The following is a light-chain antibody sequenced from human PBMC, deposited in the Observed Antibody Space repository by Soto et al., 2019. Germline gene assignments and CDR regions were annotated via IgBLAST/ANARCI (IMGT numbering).Light chain of an antibody. Sequence: DIQMTQSPSTLSASVGDRVTITCRASQGIRNDLGWYQQKPGKAPKLLIYAASTLQSGVPSRFSGSGSGTDFTLTISCLQSEDFATYYCQQYYSYPRTFGQGTKVDIK. V-gene: IGKV1-17*01. CDR2: AAS. CDR1: QGIRND. CDR3: QQYYSYPRT. J-gene: IGKJ1*01.